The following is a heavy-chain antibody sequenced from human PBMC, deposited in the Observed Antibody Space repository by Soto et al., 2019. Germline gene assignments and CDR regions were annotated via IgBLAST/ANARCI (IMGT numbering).Heavy chain of an antibody. V-gene: IGHV1-58*01. J-gene: IGHJ5*02. Sequence: ASVKVSCKASGFTFTSSAVQWVRQARGQRLEWIGWIVVGSGNTNYAQKFQERVTITRDMSTSTAYMELSSLRSEDTAVYYCAVVRGVIITLGPRGDWFDPWGQGTLVTVSS. CDR1: GFTFTSSA. D-gene: IGHD3-10*01. CDR3: AVVRGVIITLGPRGDWFDP. CDR2: IVVGSGNT.